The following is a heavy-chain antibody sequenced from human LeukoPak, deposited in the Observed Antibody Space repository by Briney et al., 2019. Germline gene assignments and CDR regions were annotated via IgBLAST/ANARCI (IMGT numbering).Heavy chain of an antibody. CDR2: ISYDGNHK. CDR3: AKDRGQKYSSSSVGY. D-gene: IGHD6-6*01. CDR1: GFTFSRYG. J-gene: IGHJ4*02. Sequence: QPGRSLRLSCAASGFTFSRYGMHWVRQAPGKGLDWVAVISYDGNHKYYADSVKGRFTISRDNSKNTLYLQMNSLRAEDTAVYYCAKDRGQKYSSSSVGYWGQGTLVTVSS. V-gene: IGHV3-30*18.